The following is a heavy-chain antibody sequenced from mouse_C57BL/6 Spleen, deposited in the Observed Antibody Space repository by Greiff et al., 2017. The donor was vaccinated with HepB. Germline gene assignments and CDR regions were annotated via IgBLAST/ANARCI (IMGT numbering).Heavy chain of an antibody. Sequence: VQLQQSGPELVKPGASVKISCKASGYAFSSSWMNWVKQRPGKGLEWIGRIYPGDGDTNYNGKFKGKATLTADKSSSTAYMQLRSLTSEDSAVYFCARDWTGTEAYWGQGTLVTVSA. D-gene: IGHD4-1*01. CDR1: GYAFSSSW. CDR2: IYPGDGDT. J-gene: IGHJ3*01. V-gene: IGHV1-82*01. CDR3: ARDWTGTEAY.